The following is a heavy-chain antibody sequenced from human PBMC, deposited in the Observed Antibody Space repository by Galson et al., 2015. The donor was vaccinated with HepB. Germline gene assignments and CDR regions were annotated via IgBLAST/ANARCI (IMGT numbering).Heavy chain of an antibody. CDR3: SRGLDAFDI. Sequence: SLRLSCAASGFTFSSYGMHWVRQAPGEGLEWVAVISYDGSNKYYADSVKGRFTISRDNSKNTLYLQMNSLRAEDTAVYYRSRGLDAFDIWGQGTMVTVSS. V-gene: IGHV3-30*03. CDR1: GFTFSSYG. CDR2: ISYDGSNK. J-gene: IGHJ3*02.